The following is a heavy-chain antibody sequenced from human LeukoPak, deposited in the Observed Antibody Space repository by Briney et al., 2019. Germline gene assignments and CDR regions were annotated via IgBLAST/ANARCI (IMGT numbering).Heavy chain of an antibody. CDR1: GFTFTSSA. CDR3: AAGMVLLGSRSPYFDY. Sequence: SVKVSCKASGFTFTSSAVQWVRQARGQRLEWIGWIVVGSGNTNYAQKFQERVTITRDMSTSTAYMELSSLISEDTAVYYCAAGMVLLGSRSPYFDYWGQGTLVTVSS. V-gene: IGHV1-58*01. J-gene: IGHJ4*02. D-gene: IGHD2-15*01. CDR2: IVVGSGNT.